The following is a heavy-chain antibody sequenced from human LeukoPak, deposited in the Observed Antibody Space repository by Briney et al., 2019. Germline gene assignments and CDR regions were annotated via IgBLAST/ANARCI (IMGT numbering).Heavy chain of an antibody. D-gene: IGHD6-6*01. CDR1: CGSISSYY. J-gene: IGHJ4*02. CDR2: IYPSRST. Sequence: SETLYLTCKVSCGSISSYYWSCIRQPAGNGLEWIGRIYPSRSTNYNPSLTSRVTMSVDTSKNQFSLKLSSVTAADTALYYCAGDGYSSSTSFDYWGQGTLVTVSS. CDR3: AGDGYSSSTSFDY. V-gene: IGHV4-4*07.